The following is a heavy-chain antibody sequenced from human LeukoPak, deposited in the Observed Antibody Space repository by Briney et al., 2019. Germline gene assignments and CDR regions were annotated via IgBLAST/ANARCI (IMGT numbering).Heavy chain of an antibody. D-gene: IGHD5-12*01. J-gene: IGHJ4*02. CDR3: ARGVATIFAHSFDY. CDR2: IYHSGST. CDR1: GGSISSSNW. Sequence: PSGTLSLTCAVSGGSISSSNWWSWVRQPPGKGLEWIGEIYHSGSTNYNPSLKSRVTISVDKSKNQFSLKLSSVTAADTAVYYCARGVATIFAHSFDYWGQGTLVTVSS. V-gene: IGHV4-4*02.